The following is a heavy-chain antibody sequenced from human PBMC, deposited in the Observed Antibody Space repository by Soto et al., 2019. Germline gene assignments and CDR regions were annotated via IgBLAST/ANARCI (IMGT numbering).Heavy chain of an antibody. V-gene: IGHV1-18*04. CDR2: MITYNENM. D-gene: IGHD1-26*01. CDR3: ACVGGTTSGDYYFDL. CDR1: GSTFTSNG. Sequence: ASVKVSCKVSGSTFTSNGIGWVLQAPVQGLEWMGWMITYNENMGCAPKLQGRLTMTTDSWGTAGYLELSNLRSDDTAPDYCACVGGTTSGDYYFDLWGQGSTVTVAS. J-gene: IGHJ6*03.